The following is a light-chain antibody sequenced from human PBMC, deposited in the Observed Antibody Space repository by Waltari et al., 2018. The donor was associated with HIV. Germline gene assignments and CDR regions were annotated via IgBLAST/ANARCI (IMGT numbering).Light chain of an antibody. CDR2: EVS. V-gene: IGKV2D-29*02. CDR3: MQSIQLPPT. J-gene: IGKJ1*01. Sequence: DIVMTQSPLSLSVTPGQMASISCKSSQSLLYRDGQTYLFWYVQKPGQSPQLLMYEVSNRFSGVPGRFSGSGSGSYFTLTISRVEADDVGLYFGMQSIQLPPTFGQGTKLEI. CDR1: QSLLYRDGQTY.